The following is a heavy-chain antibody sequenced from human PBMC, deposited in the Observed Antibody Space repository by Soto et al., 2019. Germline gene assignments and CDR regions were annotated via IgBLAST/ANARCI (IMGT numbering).Heavy chain of an antibody. J-gene: IGHJ6*02. D-gene: IGHD1-26*01. V-gene: IGHV4-31*03. Sequence: QVQLQESGPGLVKPSQTLSLTCTVSGGSISSGGYYWSWIRQHPGKGLEWIGYIYYSGSTYYNPSLKSRVTLSVDTSKNQFSLKRSSVTAVVTAVYYCARESGCYGYYYYYGMDVWGQGTTVTVSS. CDR1: GGSISSGGYY. CDR2: IYYSGST. CDR3: ARESGCYGYYYYYGMDV.